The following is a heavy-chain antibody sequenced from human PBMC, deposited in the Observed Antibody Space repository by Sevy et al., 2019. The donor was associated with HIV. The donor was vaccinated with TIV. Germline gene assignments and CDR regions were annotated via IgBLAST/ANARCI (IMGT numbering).Heavy chain of an antibody. CDR3: ARDGDTAIVYDAFDI. Sequence: GGSLRLSCAASGFTFSSYGMHWVRQAPGKGLEWVAVIWYDGSNKYYADSVKGRFTISRDNSKNTLYLQMNSLRAEDTAVYYCARDGDTAIVYDAFDIWGQGTMVTVSS. V-gene: IGHV3-33*01. CDR1: GFTFSSYG. J-gene: IGHJ3*02. CDR2: IWYDGSNK. D-gene: IGHD5-18*01.